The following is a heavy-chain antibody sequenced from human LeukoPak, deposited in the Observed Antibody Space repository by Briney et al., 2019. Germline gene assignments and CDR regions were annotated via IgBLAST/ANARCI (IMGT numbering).Heavy chain of an antibody. CDR1: GYTFTGYY. D-gene: IGHD3-22*01. V-gene: IGHV1-2*02. CDR3: ARGTMNLDY. CDR2: INPYSGDI. Sequence: ASVKVSCKASGYTFTGYYMHWVRQAPGQGLEWMGWINPYSGDIVYAQKFQGRFTMTRDTSISTAYMELKRLRSDDTAVYFCARGTMNLDYWGQGTLVAVSS. J-gene: IGHJ4*02.